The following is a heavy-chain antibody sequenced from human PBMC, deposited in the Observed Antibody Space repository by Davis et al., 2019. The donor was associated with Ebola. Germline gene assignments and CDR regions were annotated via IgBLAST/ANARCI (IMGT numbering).Heavy chain of an antibody. V-gene: IGHV4-39*07. J-gene: IGHJ4*02. CDR1: GGSIISSSYY. CDR2: INHSGST. CDR3: ARGLTYYYDSSGYY. Sequence: MPGGSLRLSCTVSGGSIISSSYYWGWIRQPPGKGLEWIGEINHSGSTKYNPSLKSRVTISVDTSKNQFSLKVRSVTAADTAVYYCARGLTYYYDSSGYYWGQGTLVTVSS. D-gene: IGHD3-22*01.